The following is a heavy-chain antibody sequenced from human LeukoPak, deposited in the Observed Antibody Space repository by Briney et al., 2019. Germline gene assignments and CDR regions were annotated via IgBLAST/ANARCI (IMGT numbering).Heavy chain of an antibody. CDR2: IYYSGST. CDR3: VKDNGRWFDP. V-gene: IGHV4-59*01. J-gene: IGHJ5*02. D-gene: IGHD1-26*01. Sequence: PLETLSLTCTVSGGSMRSNYWSLTRQPPGKGLEWIGNIYYSGSTNYNPSLKSRVTISIDPSKNQFSLKLSSVTAADTAIYYCVKDNGRWFDPWGQGTLVIVSS. CDR1: GGSMRSNY.